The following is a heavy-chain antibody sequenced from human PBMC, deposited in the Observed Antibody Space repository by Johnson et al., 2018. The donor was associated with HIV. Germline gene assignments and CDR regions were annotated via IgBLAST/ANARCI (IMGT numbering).Heavy chain of an antibody. V-gene: IGHV3-7*01. CDR1: GFTFGTYW. D-gene: IGHD5-18*01. CDR3: AKDLVDTAMDDAFDI. J-gene: IGHJ3*02. CDR2: IKQDGSEK. Sequence: EVQLVESGGTLVQPGGSLRLSCVASGFTFGTYWMTWVRQAPGKGMEWVANIKQDGSEKYYVDSVKGRFTISRDNAKNSLYLQMNSLRAEDTAVYYCAKDLVDTAMDDAFDIWGQGTMVTVSS.